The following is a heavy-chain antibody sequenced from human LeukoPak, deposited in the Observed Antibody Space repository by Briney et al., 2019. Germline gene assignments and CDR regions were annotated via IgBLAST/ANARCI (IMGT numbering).Heavy chain of an antibody. J-gene: IGHJ6*03. Sequence: GSLRLSCAASGFTFSSYSMNWVRQAPGKGLEWVSSISSSGSYIYYADSVKGRFTISRDNAKNSLYLQMNSLRAEDTAVYYCARVPYYYYYMDVWGKGTTVTVSS. CDR2: ISSSGSYI. CDR1: GFTFSSYS. CDR3: ARVPYYYYYMDV. V-gene: IGHV3-21*01.